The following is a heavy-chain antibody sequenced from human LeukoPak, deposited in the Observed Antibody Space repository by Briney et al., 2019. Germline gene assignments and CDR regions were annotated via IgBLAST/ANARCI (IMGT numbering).Heavy chain of an antibody. J-gene: IGHJ3*01. V-gene: IGHV3-49*02. D-gene: IGHD2-15*01. CDR3: TRGPMSVVQDAFYL. CDR2: RSKTFGGTP. Sequence: RSKTFGGTPKYAASGNGRFTISRDDSKSIAYLQMNSLKTEETGVYYCTRGPMSVVQDAFYLWGQGTKVTVSS.